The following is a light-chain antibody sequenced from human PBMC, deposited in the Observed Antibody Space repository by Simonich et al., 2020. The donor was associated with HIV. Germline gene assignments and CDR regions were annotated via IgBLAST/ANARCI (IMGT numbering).Light chain of an antibody. CDR3: SSYTSGSTYVV. Sequence: QSALTQPASVSGSPGQSITISYTGTSSDVGGYNYVSWYQQHPGKAPTLLIYDAMKRPSGVSNRFSGSKSGNTASLTISGLQAEDEADYYCSSYTSGSTYVVFGGGTKLTVL. V-gene: IGLV2-14*03. J-gene: IGLJ2*01. CDR1: SSDVGGYNY. CDR2: DAM.